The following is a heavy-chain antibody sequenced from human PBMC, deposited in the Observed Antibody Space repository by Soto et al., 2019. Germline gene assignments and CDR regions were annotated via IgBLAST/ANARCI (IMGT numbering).Heavy chain of an antibody. CDR2: ISYSGST. J-gene: IGHJ4*02. V-gene: IGHV4-61*01. D-gene: IGHD1-26*01. Sequence: QVRLQESGPGLVKPSETLSLTCSVSGASVTSGRDYWTWIRQSPGKGLEWIGYISYSGSTNYNSSLTGRVYISVDTSKNQFSLTLTSVTAADTAMFYCARALGGTYPFHFWGQGILVTVSS. CDR1: GASVTSGRDY. CDR3: ARALGGTYPFHF.